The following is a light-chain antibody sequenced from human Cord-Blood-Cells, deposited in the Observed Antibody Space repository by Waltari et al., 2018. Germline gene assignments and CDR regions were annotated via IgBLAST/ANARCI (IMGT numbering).Light chain of an antibody. V-gene: IGKV4-1*01. J-gene: IGKJ1*01. Sequence: DIVMTQSPDSLAVSLGERATINCKSSQSVLYSSNNKNYLAWYQQKPGQPPKLLIYWASTREAGVPDRFSGSGSGADFTITISSLQAEDVAVDYCQQYYSTPRTFGQGTKVEIK. CDR2: WAS. CDR3: QQYYSTPRT. CDR1: QSVLYSSNNKNY.